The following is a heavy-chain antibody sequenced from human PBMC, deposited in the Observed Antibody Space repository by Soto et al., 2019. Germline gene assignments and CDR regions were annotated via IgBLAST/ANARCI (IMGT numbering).Heavy chain of an antibody. D-gene: IGHD1-26*01. CDR1: GGSISSGGYY. Sequence: QVQLQESGPGLVKPSQTLSLTCTVSGGSISSGGYYWSWIRQHPGKGLEWIGYIYYSGSTYYNPSPKSRVTISVDTSKNQFSLKLSSVTAADTAVYYCASIISGSFSVDYWGQGTLVTVSS. CDR3: ASIISGSFSVDY. J-gene: IGHJ4*02. V-gene: IGHV4-31*03. CDR2: IYYSGST.